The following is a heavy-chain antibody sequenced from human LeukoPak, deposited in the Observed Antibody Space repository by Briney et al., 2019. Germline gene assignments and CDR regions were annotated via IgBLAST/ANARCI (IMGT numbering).Heavy chain of an antibody. Sequence: GGSLRLSCAASGFTFSSYEMNWVRQAPGKGLEWVSYISSSGSTMYYADSVKGRFTISRDNAKNSLYLQMNSLRAEDTAVYYCAREGIAVAGTYYYYYMDVWGKGTTVTVSS. D-gene: IGHD6-19*01. CDR3: AREGIAVAGTYYYYYMDV. V-gene: IGHV3-48*03. CDR1: GFTFSSYE. CDR2: ISSSGSTM. J-gene: IGHJ6*03.